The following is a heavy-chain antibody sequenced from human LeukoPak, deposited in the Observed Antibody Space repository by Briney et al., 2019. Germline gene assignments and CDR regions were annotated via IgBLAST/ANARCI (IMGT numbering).Heavy chain of an antibody. CDR2: IYYSGST. V-gene: IGHV4-39*07. J-gene: IGHJ4*02. Sequence: SETLSLTCTVSGGSINSSSYYWGWIRQPPGKGLAWIGNIYYSGSTYYNPSVKSRVTVSVDTSKNQFSLKLRSVTAADTAVYYCARLGYCSSTSCYFDSWGQGTLVTVSS. D-gene: IGHD2-2*01. CDR3: ARLGYCSSTSCYFDS. CDR1: GGSINSSSYY.